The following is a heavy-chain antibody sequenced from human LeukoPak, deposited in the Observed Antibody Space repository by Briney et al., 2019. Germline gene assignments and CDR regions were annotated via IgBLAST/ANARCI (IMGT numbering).Heavy chain of an antibody. Sequence: GRSLRLSCAASGFTFDDYAMHWVRQAPGKGLEWVSGISWNSGSIGYADSVKGRFTISRDNAKNSLYLQMNSLRAEDTALYYCAKVLLRFGELLSPFDYWGPGTLVTVSS. CDR2: ISWNSGSI. J-gene: IGHJ4*02. CDR3: AKVLLRFGELLSPFDY. CDR1: GFTFDDYA. D-gene: IGHD3-10*01. V-gene: IGHV3-9*01.